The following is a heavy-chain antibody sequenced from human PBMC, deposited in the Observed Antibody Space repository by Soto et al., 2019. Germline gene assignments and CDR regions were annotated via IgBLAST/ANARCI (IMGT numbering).Heavy chain of an antibody. J-gene: IGHJ4*02. CDR2: INSDGSTT. V-gene: IGHV3-74*01. Sequence: GGSLRLSCVVSGFTFNSCWMHWVRQATGKGLGWVSRINSDGSTTDYADSVKGRFSISRNNAKNTLYLQMNSLRAEDTAVYYCARDGYCSGGSCYSVPVFDYWGQGTLLTVSS. CDR3: ARDGYCSGGSCYSVPVFDY. D-gene: IGHD2-15*01. CDR1: GFTFNSCW.